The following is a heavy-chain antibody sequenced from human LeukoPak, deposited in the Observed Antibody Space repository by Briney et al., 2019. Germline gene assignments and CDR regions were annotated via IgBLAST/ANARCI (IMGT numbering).Heavy chain of an antibody. Sequence: ASVKVSCKASGGTFSSYAISWVRQAPGQGLEWMGGIIPIFGTANYAQKFQGRVTITADESTSTAYMELSSLRSEDTAVYYCASRGRGGVDTAMALAPPDYWGQGTLVTVSS. J-gene: IGHJ4*02. V-gene: IGHV1-69*13. D-gene: IGHD5-18*01. CDR2: IIPIFGTA. CDR1: GGTFSSYA. CDR3: ASRGRGGVDTAMALAPPDY.